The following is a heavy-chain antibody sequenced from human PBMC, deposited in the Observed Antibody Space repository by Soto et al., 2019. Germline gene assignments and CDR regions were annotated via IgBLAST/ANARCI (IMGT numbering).Heavy chain of an antibody. CDR1: VFTFSSYA. Sequence: WWSLRLSCSASVFTFSSYAMSWFRQAPGKGLEWVSAISGSGGSTYYADSVKGRFTISRDNSKNTLYLQMNSLRAEDTAVYYCAKSYDSSGYPTHYWGQGTLVTVSS. V-gene: IGHV3-23*01. CDR3: AKSYDSSGYPTHY. J-gene: IGHJ4*02. CDR2: ISGSGGST. D-gene: IGHD3-22*01.